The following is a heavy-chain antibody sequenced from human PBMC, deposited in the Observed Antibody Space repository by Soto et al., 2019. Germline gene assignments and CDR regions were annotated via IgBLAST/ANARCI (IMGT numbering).Heavy chain of an antibody. D-gene: IGHD3-10*01. J-gene: IGHJ4*02. V-gene: IGHV3-74*01. Sequence: EVQLVESGGGLVQPGGSLRLSCAASGFTFSTYWMHWVRQAPGKGLAWVSRIINDGSNTNYADSVKGRFAISRDNAKSTLYRQMTGLRAEDTAVYYCARGTRVGGFGELQYWGQGALVTVSS. CDR3: ARGTRVGGFGELQY. CDR1: GFTFSTYW. CDR2: IINDGSNT.